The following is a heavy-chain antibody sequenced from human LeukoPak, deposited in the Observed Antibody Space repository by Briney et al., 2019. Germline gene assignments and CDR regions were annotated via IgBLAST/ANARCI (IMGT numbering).Heavy chain of an antibody. Sequence: PGGSLRLSCAASGFTFSSYAMSWVRQAPGKGLEWVSAISGSGGSTYYADSVKGRFTISRDNAKNSLYLQMNSLRAEDMALYYCAKSVNYGDAFDLWGQGTMVTVSS. CDR1: GFTFSSYA. D-gene: IGHD4-11*01. V-gene: IGHV3-23*01. CDR3: AKSVNYGDAFDL. CDR2: ISGSGGST. J-gene: IGHJ3*01.